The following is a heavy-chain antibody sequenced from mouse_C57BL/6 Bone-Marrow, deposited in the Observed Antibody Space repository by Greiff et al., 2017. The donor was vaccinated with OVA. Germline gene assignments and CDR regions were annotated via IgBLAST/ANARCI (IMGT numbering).Heavy chain of an antibody. V-gene: IGHV1-54*01. CDR3: ARPLPFDV. Sequence: QVQLKESGAELVRPGTSVKVSCKASGYAFTNYLIEWVKQRPGQGLEWIGVINPGSGGTNYNEKFKGKATLTADKSSSTAYMQLSSLTSEDSAVYFGARPLPFDVWGTGTTVTVSS. CDR1: GYAFTNYL. J-gene: IGHJ1*03. D-gene: IGHD5-5*01. CDR2: INPGSGGT.